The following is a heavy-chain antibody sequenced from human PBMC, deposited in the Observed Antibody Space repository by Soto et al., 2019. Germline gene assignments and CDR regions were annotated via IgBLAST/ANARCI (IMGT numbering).Heavy chain of an antibody. V-gene: IGHV4-59*01. CDR3: ARVWGLDYIDS. CDR2: IYHSGST. D-gene: IGHD7-27*01. J-gene: IGHJ4*02. Sequence: SETLSLTCTVSGASIISSYWSWIRRPPGKGLEWIGYIYHSGSTKYNPSLKSRVTISVDTSKNQFSVKLSSVTAADTAVYYCARVWGLDYIDSWGQGTRVTVSS. CDR1: GASIISSY.